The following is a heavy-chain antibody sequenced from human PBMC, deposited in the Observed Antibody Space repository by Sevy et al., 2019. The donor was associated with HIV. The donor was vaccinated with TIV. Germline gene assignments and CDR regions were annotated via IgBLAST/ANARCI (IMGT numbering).Heavy chain of an antibody. V-gene: IGHV3-11*06. D-gene: IGHD2-21*01. J-gene: IGHJ4*02. Sequence: GGSLRLSCAASGFTFSDFYMSWIHQAPGKGLEWISYISGSSSHTHYADSVKGRFTISRDNARTSLYLQMHSLRAEDTAVYYCARDWRGDYSLFDYWGQGTLVTVSS. CDR2: ISGSSSHT. CDR1: GFTFSDFY. CDR3: ARDWRGDYSLFDY.